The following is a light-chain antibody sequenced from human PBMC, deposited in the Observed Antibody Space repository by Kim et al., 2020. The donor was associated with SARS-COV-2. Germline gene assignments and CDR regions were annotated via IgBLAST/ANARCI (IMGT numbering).Light chain of an antibody. Sequence: YELTQPSSVSVSPGQTARITCSGDVLAKKYARWFQQKPGQAPVLVIYKDSERPSGIPERFSGSSSGTTVTLTISGAQVEDEADYYCYSAADNNRVFGGGTQLTVL. CDR3: YSAADNNRV. CDR1: VLAKKY. J-gene: IGLJ3*02. CDR2: KDS. V-gene: IGLV3-27*01.